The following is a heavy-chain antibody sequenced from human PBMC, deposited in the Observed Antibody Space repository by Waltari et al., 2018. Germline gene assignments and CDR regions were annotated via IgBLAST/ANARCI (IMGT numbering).Heavy chain of an antibody. V-gene: IGHV3-21*01. Sequence: EVQLVESGGGLVKPGGSQRLSCAASGFTFRSYSLNWVRQAPGKGLEWVSSISSSSSYIYYADSVKGRFTISRDNAKNSLYLQMNSLRAEDTAVYYCAPGYSSGWYTFDYWGQGTLVTVSS. CDR2: ISSSSSYI. CDR1: GFTFRSYS. J-gene: IGHJ4*02. D-gene: IGHD6-19*01. CDR3: APGYSSGWYTFDY.